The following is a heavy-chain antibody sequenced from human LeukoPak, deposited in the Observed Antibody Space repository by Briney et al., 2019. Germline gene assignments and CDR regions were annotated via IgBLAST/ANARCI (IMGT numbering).Heavy chain of an antibody. Sequence: PGVSLRLSCAASGFTFSNYWMAWVRQAPGKGPEWVANINLDGSQKYYVDSVKGRFTISRDNAENSLYLQMNSLRAEDTALYYCARKRPNYFDYWGQGALVTVSS. V-gene: IGHV3-7*01. CDR3: ARKRPNYFDY. J-gene: IGHJ4*02. CDR1: GFTFSNYW. CDR2: INLDGSQK.